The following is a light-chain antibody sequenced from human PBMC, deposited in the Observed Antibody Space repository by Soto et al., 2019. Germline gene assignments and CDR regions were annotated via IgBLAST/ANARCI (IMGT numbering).Light chain of an antibody. CDR2: GNT. J-gene: IGLJ3*02. CDR1: FSNIGENYE. CDR3: QTYDSKLDGSV. V-gene: IGLV1-40*01. Sequence: QSVLTQPPSVSGAPGHRVTISCNGSFSNIGENYEVHWYQQLPGTAPKLLIYGNTNRPSGVPDRFSASKSGTSASRTISELQPGDQADYYCQTYDSKLDGSVFGGGTKLTVL.